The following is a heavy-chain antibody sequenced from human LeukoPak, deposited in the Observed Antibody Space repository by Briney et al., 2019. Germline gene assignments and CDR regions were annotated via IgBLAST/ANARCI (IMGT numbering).Heavy chain of an antibody. CDR3: ARDWYHAIDC. J-gene: IGHJ4*02. Sequence: GGSLRLSCAASGFTFNKYWMTWVRQAPGKGLEWVATIKTDGSQKYYVDSVKGRFSISRDNANNSLYLQMNSLRADDTAVYYCARDWYHAIDCWGQGTLVTVSS. CDR2: IKTDGSQK. CDR1: GFTFNKYW. D-gene: IGHD2-2*01. V-gene: IGHV3-7*01.